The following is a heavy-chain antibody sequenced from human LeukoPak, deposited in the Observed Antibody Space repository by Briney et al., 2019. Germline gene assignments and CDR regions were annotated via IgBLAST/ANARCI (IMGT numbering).Heavy chain of an antibody. CDR1: GYTFTDYY. D-gene: IGHD1-20*01. V-gene: IGHV1-2*02. J-gene: IGHJ4*02. CDR3: ARDRHNWNSNMFDY. Sequence: ASVNVSCKASGYTFTDYYIHWVRQAPGQGLEWMGWINPNTGGAHYAQKFQGRVTMTRDTSISTAYMEVSRLRSDDTAVFYCARDRHNWNSNMFDYWGQGTLVTVSS. CDR2: INPNTGGA.